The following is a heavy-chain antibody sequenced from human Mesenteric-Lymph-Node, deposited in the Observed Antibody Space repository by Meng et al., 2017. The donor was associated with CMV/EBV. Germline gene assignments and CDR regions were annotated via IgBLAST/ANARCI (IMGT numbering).Heavy chain of an antibody. CDR2: MNPNSGNT. Sequence: ASVKVSCKASGYTFTSYDINWVRQATGQGLEWMGWMNPNSGNTGYAQKFQGRVTMTRNTSISTAYMELSSLRSEDTAVYYCARGLGQRAEIGLVPAATYYGDYWGQGTLVTVSS. D-gene: IGHD2-2*01. V-gene: IGHV1-8*01. J-gene: IGHJ4*02. CDR3: ARGLGQRAEIGLVPAATYYGDY. CDR1: GYTFTSYD.